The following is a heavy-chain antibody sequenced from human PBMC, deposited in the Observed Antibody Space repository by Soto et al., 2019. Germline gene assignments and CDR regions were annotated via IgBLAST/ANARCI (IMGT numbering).Heavy chain of an antibody. Sequence: QVQLVQSGAEVKKPGASVKVSCKASGYTFITYGVTWVRQAPGQGLEWMGWISAYNGDTNYAQNLQGRVTMTTDTSTTTAYMELRSLRSDDTAVYYCARGGGGTPSLKLQFWGQGTLVTVSS. D-gene: IGHD1-7*01. CDR2: ISAYNGDT. CDR1: GYTFITYG. V-gene: IGHV1-18*01. J-gene: IGHJ4*02. CDR3: ARGGGGTPSLKLQF.